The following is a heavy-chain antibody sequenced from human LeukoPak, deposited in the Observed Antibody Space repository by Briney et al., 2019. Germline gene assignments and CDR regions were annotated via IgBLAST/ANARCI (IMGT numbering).Heavy chain of an antibody. CDR2: ISSSSSYI. CDR3: ASDPYQLRQASGY. D-gene: IGHD2-2*01. V-gene: IGHV3-21*01. Sequence: GGSLRLSCAASGFTFSSYSMNWVRQAPGKGLEWVSSISSSSSYIYYADSVKGRFTISRNNAKNSLKLQINSLRAEETAVYYCASDPYQLRQASGYLGQGTLVTVSS. J-gene: IGHJ4*02. CDR1: GFTFSSYS.